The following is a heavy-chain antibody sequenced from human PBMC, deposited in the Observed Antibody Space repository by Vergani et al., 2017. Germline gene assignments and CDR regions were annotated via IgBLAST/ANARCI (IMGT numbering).Heavy chain of an antibody. CDR3: ASDRYYDSSGYET. V-gene: IGHV4-34*01. CDR2: INHSGST. D-gene: IGHD3-22*01. Sequence: QVQLQQRGAGLLKPSETLSLTCAVYGGSFSGYYWSWIRQPPGKGLVWIGEINHSGSTNYNPSLKSRVTISVDTSKNQFSLKLSSVTAADTAVYYCASDRYYDSSGYETWGQGTLVTVSS. CDR1: GGSFSGYY. J-gene: IGHJ4*02.